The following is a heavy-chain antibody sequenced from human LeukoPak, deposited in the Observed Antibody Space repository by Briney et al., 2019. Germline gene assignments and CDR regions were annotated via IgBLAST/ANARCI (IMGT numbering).Heavy chain of an antibody. J-gene: IGHJ5*02. CDR1: GYSFTSYW. CDR2: IDPSDSYT. Sequence: GASLRISCKGSGYSFTSYWISWGRQLPGKGLEWMGRIDPSDSYTNYSPSFQGHVTISADKSISTAYLQWSSLKASDTAMYYCARQPMEWNWFDPWGQGTLVTVSS. D-gene: IGHD3-3*01. CDR3: ARQPMEWNWFDP. V-gene: IGHV5-10-1*01.